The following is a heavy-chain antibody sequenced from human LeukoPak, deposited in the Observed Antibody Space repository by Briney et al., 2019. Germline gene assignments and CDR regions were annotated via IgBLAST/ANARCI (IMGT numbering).Heavy chain of an antibody. J-gene: IGHJ4*02. V-gene: IGHV1-18*01. CDR2: ISGHQGNT. CDR3: ARSDLATITAGPFEY. Sequence: ASVKVSCKASGYTFTNSGITWVRQAPGQGLEWMGWISGHQGNTKYAQNFQGRVTMTIDTSTSTAYMDLRSLRSDDTAIYFCARSDLATITAGPFEYWGQGTLVAVSS. D-gene: IGHD5-12*01. CDR1: GYTFTNSG.